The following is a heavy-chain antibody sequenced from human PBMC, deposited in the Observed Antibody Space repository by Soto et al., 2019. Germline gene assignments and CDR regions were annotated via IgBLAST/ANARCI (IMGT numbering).Heavy chain of an antibody. CDR2: ISGSDGGT. V-gene: IGHV3-23*01. J-gene: IGHJ4*02. CDR3: AKERGYGANTYYFDH. CDR1: GFSLTSYA. D-gene: IGHD4-17*01. Sequence: PGGSLRLSCAVCGFSLTSYALTWVGQAPGKGLEWVSSISGSDGGTYYADSVKGRFTLSRDKCKNLRYMQMNCLRAEDTAIYFCAKERGYGANTYYFDHWGQGTLVTVSS.